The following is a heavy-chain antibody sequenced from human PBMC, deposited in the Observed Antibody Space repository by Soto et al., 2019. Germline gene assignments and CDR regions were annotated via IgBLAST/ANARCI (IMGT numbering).Heavy chain of an antibody. CDR1: GGSIRSYY. J-gene: IGHJ4*02. CDR3: AAGGTWLAFES. Sequence: QVQLQESGPGLVKPSETLSLTCTVSGGSIRSYYWSWIRQPPGKGLEWIGCMYNSGSTNYNPSLKSRGTILEDTSKNQLSLKLSSVTAADTAVYYCAAGGTWLAFESWGQGTLATVSS. CDR2: MYNSGST. V-gene: IGHV4-59*08. D-gene: IGHD6-19*01.